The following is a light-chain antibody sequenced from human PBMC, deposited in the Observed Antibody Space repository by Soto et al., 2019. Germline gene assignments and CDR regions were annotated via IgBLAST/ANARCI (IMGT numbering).Light chain of an antibody. J-gene: IGKJ4*01. V-gene: IGKV3-15*01. CDR3: QQYNFWPPLT. Sequence: EIVMTQSTATLSVSPGERATLSCRASQSVNSNLAWYRQKPGQAPRLLFSDASTRATGVPARFSGSGSGTEFTLTISSLQSEDSGIYYCQQYNFWPPLTFGGGTKVEIK. CDR1: QSVNSN. CDR2: DAS.